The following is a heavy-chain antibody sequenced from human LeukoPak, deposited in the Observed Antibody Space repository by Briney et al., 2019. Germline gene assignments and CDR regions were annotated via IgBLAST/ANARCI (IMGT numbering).Heavy chain of an antibody. CDR1: GFTFSGAG. CDR3: ARLKNWGGIQPYDY. CDR2: IRSKVNKYAT. J-gene: IGHJ4*02. Sequence: GGSLRLSCAASGFTFSGAGMHWVRQASGKGLEWVGRIRSKVNKYATAYGASMKGRVTISKDDSKSTAYLEMNSLKSEDTAVYYCARLKNWGGIQPYDYWGQGTLVTVSS. D-gene: IGHD5-18*01. V-gene: IGHV3-73*01.